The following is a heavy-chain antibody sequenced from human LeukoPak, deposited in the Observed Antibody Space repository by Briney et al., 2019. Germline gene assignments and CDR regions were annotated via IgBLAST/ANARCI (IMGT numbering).Heavy chain of an antibody. CDR2: INQDASEI. Sequence: GGSLRLSCAASGFTFSTYWMNWYRQAPGKGLEWVGNINQDASEINYVDSVRGRFTISRDNAKNSLHLQMNSLRAEDTAVYYCATDRDNSDWQKRFDSWGQGTLVTVAS. CDR3: ATDRDNSDWQKRFDS. D-gene: IGHD2-21*02. CDR1: GFTFSTYW. V-gene: IGHV3-7*01. J-gene: IGHJ4*02.